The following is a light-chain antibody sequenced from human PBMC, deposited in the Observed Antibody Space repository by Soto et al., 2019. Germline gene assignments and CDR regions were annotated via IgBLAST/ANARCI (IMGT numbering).Light chain of an antibody. V-gene: IGKV3-15*01. CDR1: QSVSSN. Sequence: EIVMTQSPATLSVSPGERATLSCRASQSVSSNLAWYQQKPGQAHRLLIYGASTRATCIPARFSGSRSGPEFTLTISSLQSEYFAVYYCQQYNNWIRTFGQGTKVEIK. CDR3: QQYNNWIRT. J-gene: IGKJ1*01. CDR2: GAS.